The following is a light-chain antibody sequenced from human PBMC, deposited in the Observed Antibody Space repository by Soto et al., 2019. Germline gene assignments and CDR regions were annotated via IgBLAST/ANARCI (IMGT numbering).Light chain of an antibody. Sequence: EIVLTQSPGTLSLSPGERATLSCRASQSVGSDFLAWYQQRPGQPPRILIYGASTRATGIPARFSGSGSGTEFTLIISSLQSEDSAVYYCQQYNSWLWTFGQGTKVDIK. CDR3: QQYNSWLWT. J-gene: IGKJ1*01. CDR2: GAS. V-gene: IGKV3-15*01. CDR1: QSVGSD.